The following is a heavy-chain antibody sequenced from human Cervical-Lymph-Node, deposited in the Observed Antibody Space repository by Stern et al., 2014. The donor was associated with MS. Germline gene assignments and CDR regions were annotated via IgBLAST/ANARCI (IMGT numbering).Heavy chain of an antibody. V-gene: IGHV2-5*02. J-gene: IGHJ5*02. Sequence: QVTLRESGPTLVKPTQTLTLTCTFSGFSISTSGAGVGWLRQPPGKALEWLAVIYWDDDKRYSPSLKSRLTITKDTSKNQVVLTMTNMDPVDTATYYCAHSLWRGYVSWFDPWGQGTLVTVSS. CDR3: AHSLWRGYVSWFDP. CDR1: GFSISTSGAG. CDR2: IYWDDDK. D-gene: IGHD3-3*01.